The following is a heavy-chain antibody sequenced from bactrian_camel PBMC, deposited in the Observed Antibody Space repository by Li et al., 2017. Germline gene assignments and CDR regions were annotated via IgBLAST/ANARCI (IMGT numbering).Heavy chain of an antibody. CDR2: YTFDGATT. V-gene: IGHV3S1*01. J-gene: IGHJ4*01. CDR1: GITVTSYK. D-gene: IGHD3*01. Sequence: HVQLVESGGGSVQAGGSLTLSCAFSGITVTSYKKICVAWFRQGSGKEREAVAYTFDGATTDYADSVKGRFTISRDNAKNILYPQMNSLKPDDTAMYYCASDRGTGSYWREVCATRPVEQYSYWGRGPRSPSP.